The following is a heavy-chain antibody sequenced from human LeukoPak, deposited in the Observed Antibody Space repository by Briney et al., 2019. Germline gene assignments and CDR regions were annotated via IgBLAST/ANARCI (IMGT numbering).Heavy chain of an antibody. D-gene: IGHD6-19*01. CDR1: GFTVSSNY. Sequence: GGSLRLSCAASGFTVSSNYMNWVRQAPGKGLEWVSVIYSGDTTCYADSVKGRFTISRDNSKNTLYLQMNSLRAEDTAVYYCARDSGWYYAFDIWGQGTMVTVSS. CDR2: IYSGDTT. V-gene: IGHV3-53*01. J-gene: IGHJ3*02. CDR3: ARDSGWYYAFDI.